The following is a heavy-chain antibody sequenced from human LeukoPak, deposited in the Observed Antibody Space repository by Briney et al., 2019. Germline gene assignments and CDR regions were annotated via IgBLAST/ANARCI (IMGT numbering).Heavy chain of an antibody. Sequence: AGGSLRLSYAASGFTVSSYSMHWVRQAPGKGLEWVAVISYDGSNKYYADSVKGRFPISRDNYKNTLYLQMNSLRAEDTAVYYCARDYYGSGSYYRHYYYYGMDVWGQGTTVTVSS. CDR3: ARDYYGSGSYYRHYYYYGMDV. CDR1: GFTVSSYS. D-gene: IGHD3-10*01. CDR2: ISYDGSNK. V-gene: IGHV3-30-3*01. J-gene: IGHJ6*02.